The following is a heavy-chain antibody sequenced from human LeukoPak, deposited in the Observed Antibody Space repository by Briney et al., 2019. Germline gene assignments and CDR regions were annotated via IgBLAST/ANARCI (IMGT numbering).Heavy chain of an antibody. CDR1: GYTLTELS. V-gene: IGHV1-24*01. Sequence: ASVKVSCKVSGYTLTELSTHWVRQAPGKGLGWMGGFDTENGEAVYAQKFQGRVNMTENTSTDTAYMELSSLRSEDTAVYYCTTANRLTRDSSGYYPDSWGQGTLVTVSS. CDR3: TTANRLTRDSSGYYPDS. J-gene: IGHJ4*02. CDR2: FDTENGEA. D-gene: IGHD3-22*01.